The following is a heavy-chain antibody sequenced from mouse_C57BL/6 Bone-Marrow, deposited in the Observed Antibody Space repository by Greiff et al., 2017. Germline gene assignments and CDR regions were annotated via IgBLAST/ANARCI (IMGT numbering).Heavy chain of an antibody. CDR1: GYAFSSYW. CDR2: IYPGDGDT. CDR3: ARDGYYFTYWYFDV. J-gene: IGHJ1*03. Sequence: VKLVESGAELVKPGASVKISCKASGYAFSSYWMNWVKQRPGKGLEWIGQIYPGDGDTNYNGKFKGKATLTADKSSSTAYMQLSSLTSEDSAVYFCARDGYYFTYWYFDVWGTGTTVTVSS. V-gene: IGHV1-80*01. D-gene: IGHD2-3*01.